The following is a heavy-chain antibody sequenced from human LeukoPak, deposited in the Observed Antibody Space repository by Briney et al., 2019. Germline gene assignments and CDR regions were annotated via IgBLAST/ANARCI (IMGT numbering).Heavy chain of an antibody. D-gene: IGHD6-13*01. V-gene: IGHV3-21*01. CDR3: AREWQQQLVRPLDY. CDR1: GFTFSSYS. J-gene: IGHJ4*02. CDR2: ISSSSSYI. Sequence: GGSLRLSCAASGFTFSSYSMNWVRQAPGKGLEWASSISSSSSYIYYADSVKGRFTISRDNAKNSLYLQMNSLRAEDTAVYYCAREWQQQLVRPLDYWGQGTLVTVSS.